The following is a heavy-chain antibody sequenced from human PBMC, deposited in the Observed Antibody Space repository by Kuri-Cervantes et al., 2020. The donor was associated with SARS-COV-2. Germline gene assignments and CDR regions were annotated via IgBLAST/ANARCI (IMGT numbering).Heavy chain of an antibody. CDR3: ARGFELIRNSDL. J-gene: IGHJ2*01. Sequence: GESLTHFCATSGFTFSTYTMHWVRQAPGKGLEWVAVTTDDGTNKYYADSVKGRSTISRDNSKDTLYLQMNSLRTEDTAVYYCARGFELIRNSDLWGRGTLVTDSS. CDR1: GFTFSTYT. CDR2: TTDDGTNK. V-gene: IGHV3-30-3*01. D-gene: IGHD1-7*01.